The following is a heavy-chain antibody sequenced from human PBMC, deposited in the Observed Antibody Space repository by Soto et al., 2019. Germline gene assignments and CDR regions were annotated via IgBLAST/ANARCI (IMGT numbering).Heavy chain of an antibody. D-gene: IGHD6-19*01. J-gene: IGHJ2*01. Sequence: IQLQQSGPGLVKPSQTLSLICAISGDTVSSGTATWSWIRQSPSRGLEWLGRTYYRSKWYTDYAVSVKSRIAIIPDTSKNQLSLQLNSVTSEDTAVYFCARDGSGFHWYFDIWGRGTLVTVSS. CDR1: GDTVSSGTAT. CDR2: TYYRSKWYT. CDR3: ARDGSGFHWYFDI. V-gene: IGHV6-1*01.